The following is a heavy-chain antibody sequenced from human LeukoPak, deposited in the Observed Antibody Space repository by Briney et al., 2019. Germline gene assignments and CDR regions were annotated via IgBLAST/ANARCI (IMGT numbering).Heavy chain of an antibody. CDR1: GFTFNRDW. V-gene: IGHV3-7*01. J-gene: IGHJ4*02. CDR2: IKEDGSEK. Sequence: GGSLRLSCAASGFTFNRDWTAWVRQAPGKGLEWVANIKEDGSEKNYVDSVKGRFAISRDNAVNSVYLQMNDLRAEDTGVYYCATKEPSTSGWSYWGQGTLVTVSS. D-gene: IGHD6-19*01. CDR3: ATKEPSTSGWSY.